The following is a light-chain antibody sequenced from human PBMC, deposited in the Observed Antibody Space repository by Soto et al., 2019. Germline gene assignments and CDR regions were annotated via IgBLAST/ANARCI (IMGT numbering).Light chain of an antibody. CDR2: AAS. Sequence: DIQMTQSPSSLSASVGDRVTITCRASQCISNDLAWYQQKPGKVPKLLIYAASTLQSGVPSRFSGSGSGTDFPLTISSLQPEDVATYYCQKYNRAPFTFGPGTKVDIK. V-gene: IGKV1-27*01. J-gene: IGKJ3*01. CDR1: QCISND. CDR3: QKYNRAPFT.